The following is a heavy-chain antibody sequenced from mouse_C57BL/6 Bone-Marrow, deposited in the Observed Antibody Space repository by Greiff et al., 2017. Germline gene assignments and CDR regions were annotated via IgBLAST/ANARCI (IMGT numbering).Heavy chain of an antibody. CDR2: IYPGDGDT. V-gene: IGHV1-82*01. CDR3: ARGDSNYFWFAY. D-gene: IGHD2-5*01. CDR1: GYAFSSSW. Sequence: VQLQESGPELVKPGASVMISCKASGYAFSSSWLNWVKQRPGKGLGWIGRIYPGDGDTNYNGKFKGKATLTADKSSSTAYMQLSSLTSQDSAVYVCARGDSNYFWFAYWGQGTLVAVSA. J-gene: IGHJ3*01.